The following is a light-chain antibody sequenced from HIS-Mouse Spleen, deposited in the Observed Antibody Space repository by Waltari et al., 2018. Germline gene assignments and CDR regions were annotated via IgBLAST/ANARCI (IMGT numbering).Light chain of an antibody. CDR2: EGS. CDR3: QSADSSGTYHVV. CDR1: SSDVWRYNL. V-gene: IGLV2-23*01. Sequence: QSALTQPASVSGSPGQSITISCTGTSSDVWRYNLVSCYQQHPGKAPKLMIYEGSKRPSGVSNRFSGSKSGNTASLTISGLQAEDEADYYCQSADSSGTYHVVFGGGTKLTVL. J-gene: IGLJ2*01.